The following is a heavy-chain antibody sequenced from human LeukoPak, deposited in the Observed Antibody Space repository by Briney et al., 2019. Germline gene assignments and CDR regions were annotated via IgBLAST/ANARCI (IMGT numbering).Heavy chain of an antibody. CDR1: GFNFNEHY. Sequence: PGGSLRLSCAASGFNFNEHYMSWIRQAPGKGLEWLSYISSTGSTTYSADSVKGRFTISRDNAKNSLYLQLNYVTAEDTAVYYCARAHFETNYFDSWGQGTLVTVSS. V-gene: IGHV3-11*04. CDR3: ARAHFETNYFDS. D-gene: IGHD1-14*01. J-gene: IGHJ4*02. CDR2: ISSTGSTT.